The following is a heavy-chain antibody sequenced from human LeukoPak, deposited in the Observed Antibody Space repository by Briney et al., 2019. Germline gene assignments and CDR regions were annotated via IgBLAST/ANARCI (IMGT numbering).Heavy chain of an antibody. CDR1: GYTFTSYD. CDR3: ARGSIASPYYDFWSGYYNLENFDY. D-gene: IGHD3-3*01. CDR2: MNPNSGNT. J-gene: IGHJ4*02. Sequence: ASVKVSCKASGYTFTSYDINWVRQATGQGLEWMGWMNPNSGNTGYAQKFQGRVTITRNTSISTAYMELSSLRSEDTAVYYCARGSIASPYYDFWSGYYNLENFDYWGQGTLVTVSS. V-gene: IGHV1-8*03.